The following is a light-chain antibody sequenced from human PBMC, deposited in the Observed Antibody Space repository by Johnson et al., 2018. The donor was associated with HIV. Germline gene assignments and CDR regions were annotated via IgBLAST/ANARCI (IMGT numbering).Light chain of an antibody. Sequence: QSVLTQPPSVSAAPGQTVTISCSGSSSNIGNNYISWYQHLPGTAPKLLIYENNKRPSGIPDRFSGSKSGTSATLGITGLQTGDEADYYCGTWDSSLSAYVIGTGTKVTVL. J-gene: IGLJ1*01. CDR2: ENN. V-gene: IGLV1-51*02. CDR3: GTWDSSLSAYV. CDR1: SSNIGNNY.